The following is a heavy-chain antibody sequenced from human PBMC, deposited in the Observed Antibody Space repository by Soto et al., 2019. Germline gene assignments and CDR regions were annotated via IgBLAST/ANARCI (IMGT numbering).Heavy chain of an antibody. V-gene: IGHV4-39*01. D-gene: IGHD6-13*01. J-gene: IGHJ4*02. CDR2: IYYSGST. CDR1: GCSISSSSYY. Sequence: PSETLSLTCTVSGCSISSSSYYWGWIRQPPGKGLEWIGSIYYSGSTYYNPSLKSRVTISVDTSKNQFSLKLSSVTAADTAVYYCARQVYSVGSSWTYWGQGTLVTVSS. CDR3: ARQVYSVGSSWTY.